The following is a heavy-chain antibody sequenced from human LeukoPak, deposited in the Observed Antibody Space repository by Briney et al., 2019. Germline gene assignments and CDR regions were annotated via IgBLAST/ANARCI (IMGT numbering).Heavy chain of an antibody. CDR1: GYTFTNYG. J-gene: IGHJ4*02. CDR3: ARERLGIVGRLPFDY. D-gene: IGHD2-2*03. V-gene: IGHV1-18*01. CDR2: ISAYNGNT. Sequence: ASVTVSCKASGYTFTNYGISWVRQAPGQGLEWMGWISAYNGNTNYAQKLQGRVTMTTDTSTSTAYMELRSLRSDDTAVYYCARERLGIVGRLPFDYWGQGTLVTVSS.